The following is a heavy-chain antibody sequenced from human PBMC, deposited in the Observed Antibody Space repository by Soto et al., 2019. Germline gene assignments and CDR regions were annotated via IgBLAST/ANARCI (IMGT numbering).Heavy chain of an antibody. J-gene: IGHJ4*02. V-gene: IGHV1-46*01. CDR3: ARGNQLALDY. Sequence: QVQLVQAGAEVKKPGASVKVSCKASGYTFTSYYMHWVRQAPGQGLEWMGIINPSGGSTSYAQKFQGRVTMTRDTSTSTVYLELSNLRSEYTAVYYCARGNQLALDYWGQGTLVTVSS. D-gene: IGHD2-2*01. CDR2: INPSGGST. CDR1: GYTFTSYY.